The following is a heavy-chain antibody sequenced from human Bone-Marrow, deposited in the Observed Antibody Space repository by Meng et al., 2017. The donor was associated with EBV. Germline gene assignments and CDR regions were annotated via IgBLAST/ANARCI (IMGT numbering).Heavy chain of an antibody. CDR3: ARDPSDSSDPRKDY. Sequence: QVQLVQSGSALKKPGASVKVSCKASGYTFNTYAINWVRQAPGQGLEWMGWINTDTGEPTYAQGFTGRFVFSLDTSVNTAYLQIISLKADDTAVYYCARDPSDSSDPRKDYWGQGTLVTVSA. J-gene: IGHJ4*02. D-gene: IGHD6-19*01. CDR1: GYTFNTYA. CDR2: INTDTGEP. V-gene: IGHV7-4-1*02.